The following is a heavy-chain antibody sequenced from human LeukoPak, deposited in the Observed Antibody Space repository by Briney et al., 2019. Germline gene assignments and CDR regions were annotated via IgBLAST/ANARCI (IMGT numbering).Heavy chain of an antibody. J-gene: IGHJ5*02. Sequence: GASVKVSCKASGYTFTSYGISWVRQAPGQGLEWMGWINTDTGNPTYAQGFTGRFVFSLDTSVSTTYLQISSLEAEDTAMYYCARGIGYCSRFSCHLDPWGQGTLVTVSS. CDR2: INTDTGNP. CDR1: GYTFTSYG. V-gene: IGHV7-4-1*02. CDR3: ARGIGYCSRFSCHLDP. D-gene: IGHD2-2*01.